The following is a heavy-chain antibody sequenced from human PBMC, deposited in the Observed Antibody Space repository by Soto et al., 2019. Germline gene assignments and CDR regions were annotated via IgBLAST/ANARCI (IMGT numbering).Heavy chain of an antibody. Sequence: NPSETLSLTCAVYGGSFSGYYWSWIRQPPGKGLEWIGEINHSGSTNYNPSLKSRVTISVDTSKNQFSLKLSSVTAADTAVYYCAGPSSISKSYYFDYWGQGTLVTVSS. J-gene: IGHJ4*02. V-gene: IGHV4-34*01. CDR1: GGSFSGYY. D-gene: IGHD2-21*01. CDR2: INHSGST. CDR3: AGPSSISKSYYFDY.